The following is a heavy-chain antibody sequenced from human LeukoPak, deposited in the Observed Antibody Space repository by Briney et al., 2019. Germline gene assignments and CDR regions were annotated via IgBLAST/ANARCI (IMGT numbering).Heavy chain of an antibody. CDR2: IYYSGST. V-gene: IGHV4-59*08. J-gene: IGHJ4*02. D-gene: IGHD4-17*01. CDR3: ARNPRNDYGDYLFDY. CDR1: GGSISSYY. Sequence: PSETLSLTCTVSGGSISSYYWSWIRQPPGKGLEWIGYIYYSGSTNYNPSLKSRVTISVDTSKNQFSLKLSSVTAADTAVYYCARNPRNDYGDYLFDYWGQGTLVTVSS.